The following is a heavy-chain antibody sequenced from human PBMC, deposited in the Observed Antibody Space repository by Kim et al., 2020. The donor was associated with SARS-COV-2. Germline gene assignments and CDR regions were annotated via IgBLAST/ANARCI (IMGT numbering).Heavy chain of an antibody. Sequence: GGSLRLSCAASGFTFSDYYMSWIRQAPGKGLEWVSYISSSGSTIYYADSMKGRFTISRDNAKNSLYLQMNSLRAEDTAVYYCATYRIAVAVNYWGQGTLVTVSS. V-gene: IGHV3-11*04. CDR3: ATYRIAVAVNY. J-gene: IGHJ4*02. CDR2: ISSSGSTI. D-gene: IGHD6-19*01. CDR1: GFTFSDYY.